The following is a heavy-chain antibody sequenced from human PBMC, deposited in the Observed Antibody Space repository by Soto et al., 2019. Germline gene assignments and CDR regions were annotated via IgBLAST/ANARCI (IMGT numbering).Heavy chain of an antibody. Sequence: GGPLRPSCAASGLTFTSYTMNWVRQAPGKGLEWVSSISSSSDYIYYADSMKGRVTISRDNATNSLFLDMNSLRGEDTAVYYCARARVYATGPLDFWGQGTLVTVSS. V-gene: IGHV3-21*06. J-gene: IGHJ4*02. CDR3: ARARVYATGPLDF. CDR2: ISSSSDYI. D-gene: IGHD6-13*01. CDR1: GLTFTSYT.